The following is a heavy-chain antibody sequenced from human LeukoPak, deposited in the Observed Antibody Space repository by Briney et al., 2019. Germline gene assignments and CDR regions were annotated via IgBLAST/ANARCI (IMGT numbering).Heavy chain of an antibody. Sequence: ASVKVSCKASGYTFTSYGIIWVRRAPGQGLEWMGWISAYNGNTNYAQKFQGRVTMTTDTSTSTAYMELRSLRSDDTAVYYCARDPTIAVAGPGYWGQGTLVTVSS. D-gene: IGHD6-19*01. CDR2: ISAYNGNT. CDR1: GYTFTSYG. CDR3: ARDPTIAVAGPGY. J-gene: IGHJ4*02. V-gene: IGHV1-18*01.